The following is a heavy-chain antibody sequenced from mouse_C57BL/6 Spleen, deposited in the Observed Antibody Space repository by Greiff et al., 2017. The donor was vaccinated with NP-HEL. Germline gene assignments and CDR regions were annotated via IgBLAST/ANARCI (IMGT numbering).Heavy chain of an antibody. V-gene: IGHV1-82*01. J-gene: IGHJ4*01. D-gene: IGHD1-1*01. CDR3: ARDYYGSSPYYYAMDY. Sequence: VQVVESGPELVKPGASVKISCKASGYAFSSSWMNWVKQRPGKGLEWIGRIYPGDGDTNYNGKFKGKATLTADKSSSTAYMQLSSLTSEDSAVYFCARDYYGSSPYYYAMDYWGQGTSVTVSS. CDR2: IYPGDGDT. CDR1: GYAFSSSW.